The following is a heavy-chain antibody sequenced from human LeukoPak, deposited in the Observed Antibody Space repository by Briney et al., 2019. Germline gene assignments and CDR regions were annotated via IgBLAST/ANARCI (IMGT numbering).Heavy chain of an antibody. J-gene: IGHJ4*02. V-gene: IGHV4-4*07. CDR2: IYSSGGT. Sequence: SETLSLTCTVSGGSISSYYWSWIRQPAGKGLEWIGRIYSSGGTNYNPSPKSRVTISVDTSKNLYSLRLSSVTAADTAVYFCVRGVGDYWGRGTLVTVSS. CDR3: VRGVGDY. CDR1: GGSISSYY.